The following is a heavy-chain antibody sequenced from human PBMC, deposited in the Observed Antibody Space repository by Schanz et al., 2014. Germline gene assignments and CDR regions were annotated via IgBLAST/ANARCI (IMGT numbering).Heavy chain of an antibody. D-gene: IGHD4-4*01. J-gene: IGHJ6*01. CDR2: ISAYSGNS. Sequence: QVQLVQSGAEVKKPGASVKVSCKASGYTLTGFGVSWVRQAPGQGREWMGWISAYSGNSKYAQKLQGSVTLTWDTSVSTAYMDLSTLRSDDTAVYYCARHYSTEGNRFYYGMDVWGQGATVTVSS. V-gene: IGHV1-18*01. CDR1: GYTLTGFG. CDR3: ARHYSTEGNRFYYGMDV.